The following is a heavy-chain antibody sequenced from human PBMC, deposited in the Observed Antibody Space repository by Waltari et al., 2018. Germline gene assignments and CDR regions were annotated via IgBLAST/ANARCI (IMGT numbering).Heavy chain of an antibody. CDR3: ARGPGFIMIVVGANNWFDP. J-gene: IGHJ5*02. CDR1: GYTFTAYY. V-gene: IGHV1-2*02. D-gene: IGHD3-22*01. Sequence: QLVQSGAEVTKPGASVKVSCKASGYTFTAYYTHWVRTHPGQALEWLGWIYPNSGGTNYAQKFQGGVTMTRDTSISTAYMELSRLRSDDTAVYYCARGPGFIMIVVGANNWFDPWGQGTLVTVSS. CDR2: IYPNSGGT.